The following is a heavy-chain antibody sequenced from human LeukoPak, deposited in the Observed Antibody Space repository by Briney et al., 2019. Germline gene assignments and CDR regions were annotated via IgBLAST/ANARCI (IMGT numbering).Heavy chain of an antibody. Sequence: PGGSLRLSCATSGFIFSAYGMHWVRQAPGKGLEWVALISYDGSNKFYADFVEGRFTISRDNSKNTLYLEVSSPGPEDTAVYYCAKDRVNRFYDSSGYQYAGYFQDWGQGTLVTASS. CDR3: AKDRVNRFYDSSGYQYAGYFQD. CDR1: GFIFSAYG. CDR2: ISYDGSNK. V-gene: IGHV3-30*18. J-gene: IGHJ1*01. D-gene: IGHD3-22*01.